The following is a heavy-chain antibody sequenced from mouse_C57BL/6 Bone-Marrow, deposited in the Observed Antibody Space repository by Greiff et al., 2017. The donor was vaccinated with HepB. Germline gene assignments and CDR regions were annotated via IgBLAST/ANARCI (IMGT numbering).Heavy chain of an antibody. J-gene: IGHJ4*01. CDR2: IYIGNGYT. CDR3: ARTITTVVAIDIPHAMDY. CDR1: GYTFTSYG. Sequence: VQLKESGAELVRPGSSVKMSCKTSGYTFTSYGINWVKQRPGQGLEWIGYIYIGNGYTEYNEKFKGKATLTSDTSSSTAYMQLSSLTSEDSAIYFCARTITTVVAIDIPHAMDYWGQGTSVTVSS. V-gene: IGHV1-58*01. D-gene: IGHD1-1*01.